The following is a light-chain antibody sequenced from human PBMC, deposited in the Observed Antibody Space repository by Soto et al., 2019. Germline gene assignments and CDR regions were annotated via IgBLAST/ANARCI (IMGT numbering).Light chain of an antibody. CDR2: EVS. CDR1: SSDVGGYNY. CDR3: TSYTISSTYV. J-gene: IGLJ1*01. V-gene: IGLV2-14*01. Sequence: QSALTQPASVSGSPGQSITISCTGSSSDVGGYNYVSWYQQHPGKAPKPMIYEVSNRPSGISNRFSGSKSGDTASLTISGLQAEDEADYYCTSYTISSTYVFGPGTKLTVL.